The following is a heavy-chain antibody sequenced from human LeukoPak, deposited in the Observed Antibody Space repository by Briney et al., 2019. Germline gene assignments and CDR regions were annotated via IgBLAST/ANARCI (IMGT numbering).Heavy chain of an antibody. V-gene: IGHV3-9*01. Sequence: GGSLRPSCEASGFTFDDYAMHWVRQAQGKGLEWVSGISWNSGSIGYADSVKGRFTISRDNAKNSLYLQMNSLRAEDTALYYCAKAHPSVGMATITLGGYFDYWGQGTLVTVSS. D-gene: IGHD5-24*01. CDR2: ISWNSGSI. J-gene: IGHJ4*02. CDR3: AKAHPSVGMATITLGGYFDY. CDR1: GFTFDDYA.